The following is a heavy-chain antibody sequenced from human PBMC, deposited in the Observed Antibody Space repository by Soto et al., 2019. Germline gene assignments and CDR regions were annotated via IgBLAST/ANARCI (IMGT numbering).Heavy chain of an antibody. V-gene: IGHV3-23*01. CDR1: GFTFSNYA. Sequence: EVQLLESGGGLVQPGGSLRLSCAASGFTFSNYAMSWVRQAPGQGLEWVSGISGSSGTTYYADSVKGRFTISRDNSKNTMFLQMNSLRAEDTAVYYCAKDSYGSGIHFYYYYDMDVWGKGTTVTVSS. J-gene: IGHJ6*03. CDR2: ISGSSGTT. D-gene: IGHD3-10*01. CDR3: AKDSYGSGIHFYYYYDMDV.